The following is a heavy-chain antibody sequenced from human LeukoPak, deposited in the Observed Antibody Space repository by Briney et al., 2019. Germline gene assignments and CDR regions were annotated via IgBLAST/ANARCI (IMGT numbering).Heavy chain of an antibody. CDR3: ARHVWFGEGGYFDY. Sequence: RGESLKISCKGSGYRLTGYWIGWVRQMPGKGLEWMGIIYPGDSDTRYSPSLQGQVTISADKSISTAYLQWSSLKASDTAMYYCARHVWFGEGGYFDYWGQGTLVTVSS. V-gene: IGHV5-51*01. J-gene: IGHJ4*02. CDR1: GYRLTGYW. CDR2: IYPGDSDT. D-gene: IGHD3-10*01.